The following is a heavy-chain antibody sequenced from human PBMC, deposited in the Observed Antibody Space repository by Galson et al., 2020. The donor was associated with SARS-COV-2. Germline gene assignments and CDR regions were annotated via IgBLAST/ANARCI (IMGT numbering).Heavy chain of an antibody. CDR3: GRDLGGAASD. Sequence: ESLKISCAASGFSFSSYWMHSVRHAPGEGLVWVSRITEHGSITNYADSVWGRFTISRDNAKNTLFLQMNSLRAEDTAIYYCGRDLGGAASDWGQGTLVTVSS. CDR1: GFSFSSYW. D-gene: IGHD2-15*01. CDR2: ITEHGSIT. J-gene: IGHJ4*02. V-gene: IGHV3-74*01.